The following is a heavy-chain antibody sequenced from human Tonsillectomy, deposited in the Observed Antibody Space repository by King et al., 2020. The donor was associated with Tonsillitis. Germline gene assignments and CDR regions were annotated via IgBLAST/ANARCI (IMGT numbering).Heavy chain of an antibody. V-gene: IGHV4-30-4*07. CDR1: GGTVSSGGYS. CDR2: IYYSGST. J-gene: IGHJ4*02. CDR3: ARGRGREFDWASNGREY. Sequence: VQLQESGPGLVKPSQTLSLTCAVSGGTVSSGGYSWNWIRQPPGKGLEWIGYIYYSGSTYYNPSLKSRVTISIDTSKNQFSLKLSSVTAADTAVDYCARGRGREFDWASNGREYWGQGTLGTGSS. D-gene: IGHD3-9*01.